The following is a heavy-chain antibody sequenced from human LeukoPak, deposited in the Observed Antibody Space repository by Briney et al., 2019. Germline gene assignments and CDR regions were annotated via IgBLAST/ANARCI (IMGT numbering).Heavy chain of an antibody. CDR2: ISGSGGST. V-gene: IGHV3-23*01. J-gene: IGHJ4*02. D-gene: IGHD6-13*01. CDR3: AKGTVSYSSSWYRGYGLLDY. Sequence: PGGSLRLSCAASGFTFSSYTMSWVRQAPGKGLEWVSAISGSGGSTYYADSVKGRFTISRDNSKNTLYLQMNSLRAEDTAVYYCAKGTVSYSSSWYRGYGLLDYWGRGTLVTVSS. CDR1: GFTFSSYT.